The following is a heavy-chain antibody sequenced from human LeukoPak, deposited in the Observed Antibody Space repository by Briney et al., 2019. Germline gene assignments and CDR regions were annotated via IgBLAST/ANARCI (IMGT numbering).Heavy chain of an antibody. J-gene: IGHJ4*02. CDR1: GFTFSDYY. D-gene: IGHD6-6*01. CDR3: ARGYSSSSGVYFDY. V-gene: IGHV3-11*01. CDR2: ISSSGSTI. Sequence: GGSLRLSWAVSGFTFSDYYMRWISHAPGGGLGWVSYISSSGSTIYYAGSVKGRFTISRDTAKNSLYLQMNSLRAEDTAVYYCARGYSSSSGVYFDYWGRGTLVTVSS.